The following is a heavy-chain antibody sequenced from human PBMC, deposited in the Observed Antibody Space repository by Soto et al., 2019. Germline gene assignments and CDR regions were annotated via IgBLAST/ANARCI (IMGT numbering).Heavy chain of an antibody. V-gene: IGHV1-46*01. Sequence: ASVKVSCKASGYTFTNYYMHWVRQAPGQGLEWMGVIHYSGATPTYAQKFQGRVTMARDTSKNQSSLKLSSVTAADTAVYYCAREYYDILTGYHEMKFDPWGQGTLVTVSS. CDR2: IHYSGATP. J-gene: IGHJ5*02. CDR1: GYTFTNYY. D-gene: IGHD3-9*01. CDR3: AREYYDILTGYHEMKFDP.